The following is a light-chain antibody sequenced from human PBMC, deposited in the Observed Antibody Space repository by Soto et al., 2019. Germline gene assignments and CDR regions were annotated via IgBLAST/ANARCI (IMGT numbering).Light chain of an antibody. CDR2: HSS. V-gene: IGKV3-15*01. CDR1: LNLGSS. Sequence: IVMTQSPATLSASPGERATLSCRASLNLGSSVAWYQQKPGQAPRLLFYHSSTRATGIPARFSGSGSGTEFTLTISSLQSEDFAVYYCQQFNIWPRTFGQGTKVEIK. J-gene: IGKJ1*01. CDR3: QQFNIWPRT.